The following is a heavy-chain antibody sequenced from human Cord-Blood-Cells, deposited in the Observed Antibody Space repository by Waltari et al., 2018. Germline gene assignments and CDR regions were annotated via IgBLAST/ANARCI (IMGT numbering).Heavy chain of an antibody. CDR3: ARHRASIVGATWWFDP. Sequence: QLQLQESGPGLVKPSETLSLTCTVSGGSISSSSYYWGWIRQPPGKGLEWFGSFYYSGNTYYNPSLKSRVTISVDTSKNQFSLKRSSVTAADTAVYYCARHRASIVGATWWFDPWGQGTLVTVSS. V-gene: IGHV4-39*01. CDR1: GGSISSSSYY. CDR2: FYYSGNT. D-gene: IGHD1-26*01. J-gene: IGHJ5*02.